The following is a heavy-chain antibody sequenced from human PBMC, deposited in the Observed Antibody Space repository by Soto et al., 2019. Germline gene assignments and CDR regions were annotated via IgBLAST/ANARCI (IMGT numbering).Heavy chain of an antibody. CDR1: GYTFTSYA. Sequence: ASVKLACKASGYTFTSYAMHWVRQAPGQRLEWMGWINAGNGNTKYSQKFQGRVTITRDTSASTAYMELSSLRSEDTAVYYCARVSGYCSGGSCYDFVYWGQGTLVTISS. V-gene: IGHV1-3*01. D-gene: IGHD2-15*01. CDR3: ARVSGYCSGGSCYDFVY. CDR2: INAGNGNT. J-gene: IGHJ4*02.